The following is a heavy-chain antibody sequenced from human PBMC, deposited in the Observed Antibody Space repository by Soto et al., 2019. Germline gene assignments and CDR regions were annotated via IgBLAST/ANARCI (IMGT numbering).Heavy chain of an antibody. CDR3: ARLDFWSGYYNYYYGMDV. V-gene: IGHV4-34*01. D-gene: IGHD3-3*01. CDR2: INHSGST. Sequence: KPSETLSLTCAVYGGSFSGYYWSWIRQPPGKGLEWIGEINHSGSTNYNPSLKSRVTISVDTSKNQFSLKLSSVTAADTAVYYCARLDFWSGYYNYYYGMDVWGQGTTVTVSS. CDR1: GGSFSGYY. J-gene: IGHJ6*02.